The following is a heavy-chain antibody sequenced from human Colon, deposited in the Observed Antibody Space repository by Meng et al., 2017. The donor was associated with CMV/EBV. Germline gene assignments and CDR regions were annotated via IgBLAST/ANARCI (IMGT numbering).Heavy chain of an antibody. D-gene: IGHD6-19*01. CDR1: GFTFDDYA. V-gene: IGHV3-43D*03. Sequence: GESLKISCAASGFTFDDYAMYWVRQAPGKGLEWVSLIGWDGRTTYYADSVKGRFTISRDNTKNSLYLQMNSLRPEDSALYYCAKGHGTAVAGPVNVWGQGTTVTVSS. J-gene: IGHJ6*02. CDR2: IGWDGRTT. CDR3: AKGHGTAVAGPVNV.